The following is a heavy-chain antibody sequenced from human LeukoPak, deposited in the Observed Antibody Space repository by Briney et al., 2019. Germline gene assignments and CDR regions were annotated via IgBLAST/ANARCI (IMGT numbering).Heavy chain of an antibody. CDR2: IRSKAYGGTT. D-gene: IGHD1-14*01. J-gene: IGHJ4*02. V-gene: IGHV3-49*04. Sequence: PGGSLRLSCTASGFTFGDYAMSWVRQAPGKGLEWVGFIRSKAYGGTTEYAASVKGRFTNSRDDSKSIAYLQMNSLKTEDTAVYYCTRDLRTRTPYYFDYWGQGTLVTVSS. CDR1: GFTFGDYA. CDR3: TRDLRTRTPYYFDY.